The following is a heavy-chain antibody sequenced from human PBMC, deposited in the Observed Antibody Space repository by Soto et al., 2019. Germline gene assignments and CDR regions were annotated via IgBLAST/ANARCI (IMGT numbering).Heavy chain of an antibody. CDR3: AKALDGIDDYFYAMGV. Sequence: LRLSCAGSGFIFGHYAMTWVRQAPGKGLEWISAISGRGDSTYYADAVKGRFTRSRDNSKNTLYLQMNSLRFDDTAVYYCAKALDGIDDYFYAMGVWGQGTTVTVSS. J-gene: IGHJ6*02. CDR2: ISGRGDST. CDR1: GFIFGHYA. D-gene: IGHD1-1*01. V-gene: IGHV3-23*01.